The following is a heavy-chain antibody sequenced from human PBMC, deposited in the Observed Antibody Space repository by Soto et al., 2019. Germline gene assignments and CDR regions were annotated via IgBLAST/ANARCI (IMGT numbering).Heavy chain of an antibody. V-gene: IGHV4-34*01. CDR1: GGSFSGYY. D-gene: IGHD3-10*01. J-gene: IGHJ5*02. Sequence: SETLSLTCAVYGGSFSGYYWSWIRQPPGKGLEWIGEINHSGSTNYNPSLKSRVTISVDTSKNQFSLKLSSVTAADTAVYYCARARDYYGSGSYFSTKAGFDPWGQGTLVTVSS. CDR2: INHSGST. CDR3: ARARDYYGSGSYFSTKAGFDP.